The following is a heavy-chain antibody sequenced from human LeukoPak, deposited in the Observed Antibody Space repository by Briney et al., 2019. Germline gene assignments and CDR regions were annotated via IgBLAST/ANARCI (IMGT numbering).Heavy chain of an antibody. CDR3: ARHQQGFLEWLAPPNFDY. J-gene: IGHJ4*02. Sequence: SETLSLXCTVSGGSISSSSYYWGWIRQPPGKGLEWIGGIYYSGSTYYNPSLKSRVTISVDTSKNQFSLKLSSVTAADTAVYYCARHQQGFLEWLAPPNFDYWGQGTLVTVSS. CDR1: GGSISSSSYY. CDR2: IYYSGST. D-gene: IGHD3-3*01. V-gene: IGHV4-39*01.